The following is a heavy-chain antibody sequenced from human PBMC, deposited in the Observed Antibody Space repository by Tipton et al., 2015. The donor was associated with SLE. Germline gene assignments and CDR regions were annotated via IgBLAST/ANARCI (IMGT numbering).Heavy chain of an antibody. D-gene: IGHD1-20*01. V-gene: IGHV3-53*01. J-gene: IGHJ4*02. CDR1: GFTVSSSF. CDR2: IYSGGNT. CDR3: AKGGYTWDYFDY. Sequence: SLRLSCAASGFTVSSSFMSWVRQAPGKGLEWVSVIYSGGNTYHADSVRRRFTISRDNSKNTLYLQMNSLRAEDTAVYYCAKGGYTWDYFDYWGQGTLVTVSS.